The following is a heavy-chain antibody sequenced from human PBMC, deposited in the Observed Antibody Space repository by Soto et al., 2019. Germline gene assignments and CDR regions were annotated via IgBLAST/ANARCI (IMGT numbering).Heavy chain of an antibody. CDR2: ISAYNGNT. J-gene: IGHJ3*02. CDR3: ARDLLLWFGELLHAFYI. CDR1: GYTFTSYG. Sequence: ASVKVSCKASGYTFTSYGISWVRQAPGQGLEWMGWISAYNGNTNYAQKLQGRVTMTTDTSTSTAYMELRSLRSDDTAVYYCARDLLLWFGELLHAFYIWGQGTMVTVSS. D-gene: IGHD3-10*01. V-gene: IGHV1-18*01.